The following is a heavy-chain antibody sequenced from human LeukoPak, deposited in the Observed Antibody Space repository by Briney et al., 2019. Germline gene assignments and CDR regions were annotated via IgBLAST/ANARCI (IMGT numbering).Heavy chain of an antibody. D-gene: IGHD6-19*01. CDR2: ISAYNGNT. CDR1: GYTYTSYG. CDR3: AISIAVAGTGAFDI. J-gene: IGHJ3*02. V-gene: IGHV1-18*01. Sequence: ASVKVSCKASGYTYTSYGISWVRQAPGQGLEWMGWISAYNGNTNYAQKLQGRVTMTTDTSTSTAYMELRSLRSDDTAVYYCAISIAVAGTGAFDIWGQGTMVTVSS.